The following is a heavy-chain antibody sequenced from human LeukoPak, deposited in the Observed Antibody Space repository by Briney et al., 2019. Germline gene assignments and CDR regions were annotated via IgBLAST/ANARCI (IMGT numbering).Heavy chain of an antibody. D-gene: IGHD2-8*01. CDR2: FSCSGGTT. V-gene: IGHV3-23*01. CDR1: GFTFSSYA. J-gene: IGHJ6*03. Sequence: GGSLRLSCAASGFTFSSYAMNWGRQAPGRGPEWVSGFSCSGGTTYYADSVKGRFTISRDKSKNTLYLQMNSLRAEDTAVYYCANGNRCTSPNCLGYYYFYMDVWGKGTTVTVSS. CDR3: ANGNRCTSPNCLGYYYFYMDV.